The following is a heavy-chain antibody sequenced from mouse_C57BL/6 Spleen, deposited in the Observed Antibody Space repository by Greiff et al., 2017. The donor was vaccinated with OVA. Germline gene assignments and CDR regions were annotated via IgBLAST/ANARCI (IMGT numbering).Heavy chain of an antibody. CDR1: GYTFTSYW. Sequence: QVQLQQPGAELVMPGASVKLSCKASGYTFTSYWMHWVKQRPGQGLEWIGEIDPSDSYTNYNQKFKGKSTLTVDKSSSTAYMQLSSLTSEDSAVYYCARRGLRPPYAMDYWGQGTSVTVSS. D-gene: IGHD2-4*01. V-gene: IGHV1-69*01. J-gene: IGHJ4*01. CDR3: ARRGLRPPYAMDY. CDR2: IDPSDSYT.